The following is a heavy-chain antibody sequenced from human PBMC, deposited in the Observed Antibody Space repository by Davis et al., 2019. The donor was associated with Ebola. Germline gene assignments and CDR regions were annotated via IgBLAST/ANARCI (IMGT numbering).Heavy chain of an antibody. CDR2: ISGSDGST. Sequence: GGSLRLSCAASGFTFSSYVMSWVRQAPGKGLEWVSTISGSDGSTYSADSVKGRFTISRDNSKNTLYLQMNSLRAEDTAVYYCARNYDFWSGLVSYGMDVWGQGTTVTVSS. V-gene: IGHV3-23*01. CDR1: GFTFSSYV. J-gene: IGHJ6*02. D-gene: IGHD3-3*01. CDR3: ARNYDFWSGLVSYGMDV.